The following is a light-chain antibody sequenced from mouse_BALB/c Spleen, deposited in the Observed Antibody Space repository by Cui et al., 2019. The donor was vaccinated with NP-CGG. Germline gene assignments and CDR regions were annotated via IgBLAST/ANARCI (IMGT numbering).Light chain of an antibody. CDR1: TGAVTTSNY. J-gene: IGLJ1*01. V-gene: IGLV1*01. CDR2: GTN. CDR3: ALWYSNHWV. Sequence: AVVTPAFALTTSPGETVTLTCRSSTGAVTTSNYANWVQEKPDHLFTGLIGGTNNRVPGVPARFSGSLIGDKAALTITGAQTEDEAIYFCALWYSNHWVFGGGTKLTVL.